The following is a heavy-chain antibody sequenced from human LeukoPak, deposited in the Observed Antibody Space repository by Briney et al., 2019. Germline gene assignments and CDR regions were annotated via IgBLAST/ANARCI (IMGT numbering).Heavy chain of an antibody. CDR2: ISSSSSTV. V-gene: IGHV3-11*04. D-gene: IGHD3-3*01. J-gene: IGHJ6*03. CDR1: GFTFSDYY. CDR3: ARVYYDFWSGLTTYYMDV. Sequence: GGSLRLSCAASGFTFSDYYMSWVRQAPGKGLEWVSYISSSSSTVYYADSVKGRFTISRDSAENSLYLQMNSLRAEDTAVYYCARVYYDFWSGLTTYYMDVWGKGTTVTVSS.